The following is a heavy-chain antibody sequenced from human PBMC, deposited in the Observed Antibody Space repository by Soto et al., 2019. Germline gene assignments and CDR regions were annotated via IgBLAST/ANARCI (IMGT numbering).Heavy chain of an antibody. CDR1: GYTFTSYS. CDR3: ARDLAVGWFDP. V-gene: IGHV1-18*01. D-gene: IGHD2-2*01. CDR2: MNVYNGNT. Sequence: QVQLVQSGSDVKKPGASVKVSCKTSGYTFTSYSISWVRQAPGHGLEWMGWMNVYNGNTKYAQNLQGRVTMTTDTSTSTAYMELRSLRSDDTAVYFCARDLAVGWFDPWGQGTLVTVSS. J-gene: IGHJ5*02.